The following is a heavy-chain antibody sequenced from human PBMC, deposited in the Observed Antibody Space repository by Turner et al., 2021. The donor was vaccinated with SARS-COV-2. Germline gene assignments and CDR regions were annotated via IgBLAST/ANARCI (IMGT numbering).Heavy chain of an antibody. CDR3: ARDSGYYRFDF. Sequence: EVSLVESGGGLVQPGGSLRLAWSASGFTFNNHWIGWVRQAPGEGLEWVAIISQDGSQKNYVDSLRGRFTISRDNAKQSLYLQMNSLGADDTAVYYCARDSGYYRFDFWGQGTLVTVSS. CDR1: GFTFNNHW. CDR2: ISQDGSQK. V-gene: IGHV3-7*03. D-gene: IGHD3-22*01. J-gene: IGHJ4*02.